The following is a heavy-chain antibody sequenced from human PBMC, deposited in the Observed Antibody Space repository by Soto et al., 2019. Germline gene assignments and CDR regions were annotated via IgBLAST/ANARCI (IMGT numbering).Heavy chain of an antibody. D-gene: IGHD2-2*02. CDR3: ASGYCSSTSCYNPLDY. CDR1: GGSISSYY. J-gene: IGHJ4*02. Sequence: SETLSLTCTVSGGSISSYYWSWIRQPPGKGLEWVGYIYYSGSTNYNPSLKSRVTISVDTSKNQFSLKLSSVTAADTAVYYCASGYCSSTSCYNPLDYWGQGTLVTVSS. CDR2: IYYSGST. V-gene: IGHV4-59*01.